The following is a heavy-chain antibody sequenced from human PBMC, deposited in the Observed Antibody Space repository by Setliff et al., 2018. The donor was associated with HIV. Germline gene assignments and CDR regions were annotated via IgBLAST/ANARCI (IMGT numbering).Heavy chain of an antibody. Sequence: LSLTCTVSGGSISSGPYFWSWIRQPAGKAVEWMGHIYTNGATKYNPSLKSRVTISRDTSKNQFSLKLTSVTAADTAVYYCARAKGYDYYMDVWGRGTTVTAP. J-gene: IGHJ6*03. CDR3: ARAKGYDYYMDV. CDR2: IYTNGAT. V-gene: IGHV4-61*09. D-gene: IGHD2-15*01. CDR1: GGSISSGPYF.